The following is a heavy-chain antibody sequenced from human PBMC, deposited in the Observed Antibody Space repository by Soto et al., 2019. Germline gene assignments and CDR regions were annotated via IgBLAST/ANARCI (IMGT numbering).Heavy chain of an antibody. Sequence: GSLRLAGSASGFTFSSYAMSWVRQAPGKGLEWVSAISGSGGSTYYADSVKGRFTISRDNSKNTLYLQMNSLRAEDTAVYYCAKEDLDFNYDPRGFDIWGQGTTVTV. D-gene: IGHD3-22*01. CDR2: ISGSGGST. CDR1: GFTFSSYA. CDR3: AKEDLDFNYDPRGFDI. J-gene: IGHJ3*02. V-gene: IGHV3-23*01.